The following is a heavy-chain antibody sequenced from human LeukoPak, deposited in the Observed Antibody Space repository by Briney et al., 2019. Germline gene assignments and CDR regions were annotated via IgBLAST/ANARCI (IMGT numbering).Heavy chain of an antibody. CDR1: GFPFSSYW. V-gene: IGHV3-7*03. CDR2: INPDGSEK. J-gene: IGHJ4*02. Sequence: GGSLRLSCVASGFPFSSYWMNWVRQAPGKGLEYVAYINPDGSEKNCVDSVKGRFSISRDNAQNTLFLQMNSLRAEDTALYYCARHGDFCFDNWGQGTPVTVS. CDR3: ARHGDFCFDN. D-gene: IGHD4-17*01.